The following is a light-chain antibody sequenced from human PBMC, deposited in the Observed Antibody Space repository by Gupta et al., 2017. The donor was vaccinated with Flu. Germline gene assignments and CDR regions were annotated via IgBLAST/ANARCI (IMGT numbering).Light chain of an antibody. J-gene: IGKJ4*01. CDR2: AAS. V-gene: IGKV1-17*01. Sequence: DIQMTQSPSSLSASVGDRVTITCRASQGIRNDLAWYQKKPGKAPKRLIYAASTLQSGVPSRFSGSGSGTEFTLTISSLQPEDFAAYYCLQHNSYPLTFGGGTKVEVK. CDR1: QGIRND. CDR3: LQHNSYPLT.